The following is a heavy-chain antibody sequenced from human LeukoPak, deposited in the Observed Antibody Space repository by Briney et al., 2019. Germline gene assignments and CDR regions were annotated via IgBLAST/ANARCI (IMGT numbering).Heavy chain of an antibody. CDR3: ARGVSSSEGDFDY. J-gene: IGHJ4*02. V-gene: IGHV3-33*01. CDR1: GFTFSSYG. CDR2: IWYDGSNK. D-gene: IGHD6-13*01. Sequence: GRSLRLSCAASGFTFSSYGTHWVRQAPGKGLEWVAVIWYDGSNKYYADSVKGRFTISRDNSKNTLYLQMNSLRAEDTAVYYCARGVSSSEGDFDYWGQGTLVTVSS.